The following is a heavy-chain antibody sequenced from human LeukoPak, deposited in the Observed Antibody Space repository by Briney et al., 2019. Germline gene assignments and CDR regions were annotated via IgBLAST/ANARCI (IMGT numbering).Heavy chain of an antibody. CDR2: IWYDGSNK. CDR3: AKNPLPNYGGNLREQYYFDY. V-gene: IGHV3-33*06. D-gene: IGHD4-23*01. CDR1: GFTFSSYG. Sequence: GGSLRLSCSAAGFTFSSYGMQWVRQAPGKGLEWVAVIWYDGSNKYYADSVKGRFTISRDNSKNTLYLQMNSLRAEDTAVYYCAKNPLPNYGGNLREQYYFDYWGQGTLVTVSS. J-gene: IGHJ4*02.